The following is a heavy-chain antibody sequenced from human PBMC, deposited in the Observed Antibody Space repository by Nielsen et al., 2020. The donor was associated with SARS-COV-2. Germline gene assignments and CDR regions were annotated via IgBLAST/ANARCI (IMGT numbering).Heavy chain of an antibody. Sequence: ASVKVSCKASGGTFSSYAISWVRQAPGQGLEWMGWISAYNGNTNYAQRLQGRVTMTTDTSTSTAYMELRSLRSDDTAVYYCARGPGYGDHPRYWGQGTLVTVSS. CDR2: ISAYNGNT. J-gene: IGHJ4*02. V-gene: IGHV1-18*01. D-gene: IGHD4-17*01. CDR3: ARGPGYGDHPRY. CDR1: GGTFSSYA.